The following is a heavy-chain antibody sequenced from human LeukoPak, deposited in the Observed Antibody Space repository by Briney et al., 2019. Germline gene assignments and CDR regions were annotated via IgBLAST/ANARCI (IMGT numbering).Heavy chain of an antibody. CDR2: INHSGST. V-gene: IGHV4-34*01. D-gene: IGHD6-13*01. J-gene: IGHJ4*02. CDR3: ARRGNSSRPFDY. CDR1: GFTFSNYA. Sequence: GSLRLSCAASGFTFSNYAMSWVRQPPGKGLEWIGEINHSGSTNYNPSLKSRVTISVDTSKNQFSLKLSSVTAADTAVYYCARRGNSSRPFDYWGQGTLVTVSS.